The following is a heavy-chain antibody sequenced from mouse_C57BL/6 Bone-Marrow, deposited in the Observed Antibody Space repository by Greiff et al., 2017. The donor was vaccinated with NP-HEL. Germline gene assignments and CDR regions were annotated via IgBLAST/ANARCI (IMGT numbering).Heavy chain of an antibody. J-gene: IGHJ2*01. CDR1: GYTFTSYW. Sequence: QVQLQQPGTELVKPGASVKLSCKASGYTFTSYWMHWVKQRPGQGLEWIGNINPSNGGTNYNEKFKSKATLTVDKSSSTAYLQLSILTSEDYAVYECARRLSFYYFDYWGQGTTLTVSS. CDR3: ARRLSFYYFDY. V-gene: IGHV1-53*01. CDR2: INPSNGGT.